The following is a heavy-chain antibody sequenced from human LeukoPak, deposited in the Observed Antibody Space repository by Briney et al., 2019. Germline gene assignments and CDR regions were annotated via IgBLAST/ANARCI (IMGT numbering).Heavy chain of an antibody. CDR1: GYTFTGYY. Sequence: GASVKVSCKASGYTFTGYYMHWVRQAPGQGLEWMGWINPNSGGTNYAQKFQGRVTITADKSTSTAYMELSSLRSEDTAVYYCARASIFGVVIMRYYYYYMDVWGKGTTVTVSS. CDR2: INPNSGGT. V-gene: IGHV1-2*02. CDR3: ARASIFGVVIMRYYYYYMDV. D-gene: IGHD3-3*01. J-gene: IGHJ6*03.